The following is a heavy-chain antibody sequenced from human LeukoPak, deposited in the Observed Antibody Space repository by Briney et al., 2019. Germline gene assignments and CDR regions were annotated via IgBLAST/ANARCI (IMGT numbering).Heavy chain of an antibody. CDR1: GFTFSSYI. Sequence: GGSLRLSCAASGFTFSSYIMNWVRQAPGKGLEWVSSISSSSSYIYYADSVKGRLTISRDNSKNTLFLQMNSLRVEDTAVYYCAKQDPIVSVGFDYWGQGTLVTVSS. CDR2: ISSSSSYI. V-gene: IGHV3-21*04. CDR3: AKQDPIVSVGFDY. J-gene: IGHJ4*02. D-gene: IGHD2-15*01.